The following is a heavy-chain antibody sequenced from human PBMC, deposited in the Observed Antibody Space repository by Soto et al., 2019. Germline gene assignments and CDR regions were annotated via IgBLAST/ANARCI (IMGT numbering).Heavy chain of an antibody. J-gene: IGHJ5*02. CDR2: IGSGSP. V-gene: IGHV3-23*01. Sequence: EVQLLESGGGLVQPGGSLRLSCAASGFTFSGYAMSWVRQAPGKGLEWVSAIGSGSPFYADSVKGRFTISRDNANSMLYLQMNSLRADYTAVYFCAQDLGSSWYHYNSFAPGGQGTLVTVSS. D-gene: IGHD6-13*01. CDR1: GFTFSGYA. CDR3: AQDLGSSWYHYNSFAP.